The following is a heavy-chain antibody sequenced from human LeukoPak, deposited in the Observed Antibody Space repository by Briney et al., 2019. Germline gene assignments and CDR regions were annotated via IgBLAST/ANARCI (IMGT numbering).Heavy chain of an antibody. V-gene: IGHV4-39*02. CDR2: IYYSGST. J-gene: IGHJ4*02. CDR3: ARDHDYGDYYEY. Sequence: SETLSLTCTVSGGSLSSSSYYWGWIRQPPGKGLEWLGSIYYSGSTYYNPSLKSRVTISVDTSKNQFSLKLSSVTAADTAVYYCARDHDYGDYYEYWGQGTLVTVSS. CDR1: GGSLSSSSYY. D-gene: IGHD4-17*01.